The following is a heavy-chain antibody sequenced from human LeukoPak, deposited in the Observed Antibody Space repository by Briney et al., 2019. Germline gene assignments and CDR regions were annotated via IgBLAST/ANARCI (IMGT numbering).Heavy chain of an antibody. CDR2: ISGSGDST. V-gene: IGHV3-23*01. CDR3: TQTRGCSSTSCYADY. J-gene: IGHJ4*02. Sequence: GGSLRLSCAASGFTFSNYAMTWVRQAPGKGLEWVSGISGSGDSTYYADSVKGRFTISRDNSKNTLYLQMNSLRAEDTAVYSCTQTRGCSSTSCYADYWGQGTLVTVSS. CDR1: GFTFSNYA. D-gene: IGHD2-2*01.